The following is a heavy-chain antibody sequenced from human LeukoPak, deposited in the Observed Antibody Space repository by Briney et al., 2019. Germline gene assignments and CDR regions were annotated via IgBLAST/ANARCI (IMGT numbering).Heavy chain of an antibody. V-gene: IGHV3-74*01. CDR2: IDSNGNTI. CDR1: GFTFSNTW. J-gene: IGHJ4*02. CDR3: ATAGNYRFDN. Sequence: GGSLRLSCAGSGFTFSNTWMHWVRQAPGEGLVWVSRIDSNGNTINYADSVKRRSTISRDNARNTLYLQMNGLRVDDTALYFCATAGNYRFDNWGQGTLVTVSS. D-gene: IGHD1-7*01.